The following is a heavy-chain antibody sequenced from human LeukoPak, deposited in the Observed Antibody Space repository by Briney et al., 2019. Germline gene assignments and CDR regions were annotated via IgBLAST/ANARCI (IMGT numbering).Heavy chain of an antibody. D-gene: IGHD1-26*01. CDR1: GFTFSSYS. V-gene: IGHV3-21*01. CDR2: ISSSSSYI. CDR3: ARDVGLGATTNDY. J-gene: IGHJ4*02. Sequence: GGSLRLSCAASGFTFSSYSMNWVRQAPGKGLEWVSSISSSSSYIYYADSVKGRFTISRDNAKNSLYLQMNSLRAEDTAVYYCARDVGLGATTNDYWGQGTLVTVSS.